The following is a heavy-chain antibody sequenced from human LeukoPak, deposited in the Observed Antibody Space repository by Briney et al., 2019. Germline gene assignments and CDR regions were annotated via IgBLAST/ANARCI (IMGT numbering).Heavy chain of an antibody. J-gene: IGHJ5*02. CDR3: ARTLGIYNWFDP. Sequence: GASVKVSCKASGGTFSSYAISWVRQAPGQGLEWMGGIIPIFGTANYAQKFQGRVTITADESTSTAYMELSSLRSEDTAVYYGARTLGIYNWFDPWGQGTLVTVSS. CDR2: IIPIFGTA. V-gene: IGHV1-69*13. CDR1: GGTFSSYA. D-gene: IGHD7-27*01.